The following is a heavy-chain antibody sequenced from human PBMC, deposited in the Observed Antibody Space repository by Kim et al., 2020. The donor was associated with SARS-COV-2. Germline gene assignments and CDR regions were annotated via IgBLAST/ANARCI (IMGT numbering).Heavy chain of an antibody. CDR3: TTDRGATVTSWFDP. V-gene: IGHV3-15*01. CDR1: GFTFSNAW. J-gene: IGHJ5*02. Sequence: LSLTCAASGFTFSNAWMSWVRQAPGKGLEWVGRIKSKTDGGTTDYAAPVKGRFTISRDDSKNTLYLQMNSLKTEDTAVYYCTTDRGATVTSWFDPWGQGTLVTVSS. CDR2: IKSKTDGGTT. D-gene: IGHD4-17*01.